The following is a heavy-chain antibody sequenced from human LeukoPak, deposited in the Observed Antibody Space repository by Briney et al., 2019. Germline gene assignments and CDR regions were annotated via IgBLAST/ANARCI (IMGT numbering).Heavy chain of an antibody. V-gene: IGHV4-39*07. D-gene: IGHD1-26*01. CDR1: GGSISSSSYY. CDR2: IYYSGST. J-gene: IGHJ6*03. Sequence: SETLSLTCTVSGGSISSSSYYWGWIRQPPGKGLEWIGSIYYSGSTYYNPSLKSRVTISVDTSKNKFSLKLSSVTAADTAMYYCARVLRSRRRKWELQSTGYYYYMGVWGKGTTVTVSS. CDR3: ARVLRSRRRKWELQSTGYYYYMGV.